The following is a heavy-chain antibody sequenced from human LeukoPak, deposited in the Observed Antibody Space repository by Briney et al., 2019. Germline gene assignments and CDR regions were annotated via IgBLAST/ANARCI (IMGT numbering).Heavy chain of an antibody. Sequence: SETLSLTCTVSGDSISSSSYYWGWIRQPPGKGLEWIGSIYYSGSTYYNPSLKSRVTISVDTSKNQFSLKLSSVTAADTAVYYCARDITGSFDYWGQGTLVTVSS. CDR1: GDSISSSSYY. J-gene: IGHJ4*02. D-gene: IGHD1-14*01. V-gene: IGHV4-39*07. CDR3: ARDITGSFDY. CDR2: IYYSGST.